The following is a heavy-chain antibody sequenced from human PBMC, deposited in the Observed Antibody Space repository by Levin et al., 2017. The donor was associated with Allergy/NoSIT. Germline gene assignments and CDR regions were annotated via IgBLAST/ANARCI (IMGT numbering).Heavy chain of an antibody. CDR2: IYYSGST. Sequence: SETLSLTCTVSGGSISSGGYYWSWIRQHPGKGLEWIGYIYYSGSTYYNPSLKSRVTISVDTSKNQFSLKLSSVTAADTAVYYCARVIGDYEGQGQFLFDYWGQGTLVTVSS. V-gene: IGHV4-31*03. D-gene: IGHD4-17*01. CDR3: ARVIGDYEGQGQFLFDY. J-gene: IGHJ4*02. CDR1: GGSISSGGYY.